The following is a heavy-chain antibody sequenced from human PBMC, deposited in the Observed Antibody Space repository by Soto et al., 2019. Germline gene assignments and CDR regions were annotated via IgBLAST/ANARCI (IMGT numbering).Heavy chain of an antibody. CDR3: ARDSPGHLGVAGGYFDY. V-gene: IGHV1-18*01. D-gene: IGHD3-10*01. CDR2: ISASNGNT. Sequence: ASVKVSCQSSGYTFTTYDITGVRQAPGQGLAWMGWISASNGNTHFAQNLQGRVTLTTDTSTTTSYMELTSLSSDDTAVYYCARDSPGHLGVAGGYFDYWGQGTLVTAPQ. J-gene: IGHJ4*02. CDR1: GYTFTTYD.